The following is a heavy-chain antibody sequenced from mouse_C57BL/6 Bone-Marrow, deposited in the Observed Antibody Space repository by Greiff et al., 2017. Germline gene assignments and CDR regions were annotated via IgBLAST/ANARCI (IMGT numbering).Heavy chain of an antibody. CDR1: GFTFNTYA. V-gene: IGHV10-3*01. CDR3: VRFGRVEGAMDY. J-gene: IGHJ4*01. D-gene: IGHD1-1*01. CDR2: IRSKSSNYAT. Sequence: EVNVVESGGGLVQPKGSLKLSCAASGFTFNTYAMHWVRQAPGQGLEWVARIRSKSSNYATYYADSVKDRFTISRDDSQSMLYLQMNNLKTEDTAMYYCVRFGRVEGAMDYWGQGTSVTVSS.